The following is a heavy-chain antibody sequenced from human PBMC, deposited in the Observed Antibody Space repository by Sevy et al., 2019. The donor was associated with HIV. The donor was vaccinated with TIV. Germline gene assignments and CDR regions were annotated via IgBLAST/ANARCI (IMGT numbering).Heavy chain of an antibody. CDR1: GFTFSTYN. CDR3: ARELRGTRWVDP. Sequence: GGSLRLSCAASGFTFSTYNMNWDRQAPGKGLEWVSYISSRSNIIYYADSVKGRFTISRDNAKNSLYLQMNSLRDEDTAVYYCARELRGTRWVDPWGQGTLVTVSS. V-gene: IGHV3-48*02. D-gene: IGHD3-10*01. J-gene: IGHJ5*02. CDR2: ISSRSNII.